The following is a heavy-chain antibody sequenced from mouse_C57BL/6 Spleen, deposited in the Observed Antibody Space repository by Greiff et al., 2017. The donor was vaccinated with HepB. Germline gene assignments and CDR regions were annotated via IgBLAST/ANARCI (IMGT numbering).Heavy chain of an antibody. CDR2: INPNNGGT. J-gene: IGHJ2*01. V-gene: IGHV1-22*01. CDR3: AKGLRYSYFDY. Sequence: EVKLMESGPELVKPGASVKMSCKASGYTFTDYNMHWVKQSHGKSLEWIGYINPNNGGTSYNQKFKGKATLTVNKSSSTAYMELRSLTSEDSAVYYCAKGLRYSYFDYWGQGTTLTVSS. D-gene: IGHD1-1*01. CDR1: GYTFTDYN.